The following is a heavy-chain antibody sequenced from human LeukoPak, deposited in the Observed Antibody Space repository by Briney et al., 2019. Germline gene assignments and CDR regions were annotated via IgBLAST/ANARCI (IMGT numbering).Heavy chain of an antibody. CDR3: ARGVNAFDI. CDR2: ISSTNNSI. J-gene: IGHJ3*02. Sequence: PGGSLRLSCAASGFTFSSYIMNWVRQAPGKGLQWDSYISSTNNSISYADSLKGRFTISRDNAKNSLFLQMNSLRDEDTALYYCARGVNAFDIWGQGTMVTVSS. D-gene: IGHD3-22*01. CDR1: GFTFSSYI. V-gene: IGHV3-48*02.